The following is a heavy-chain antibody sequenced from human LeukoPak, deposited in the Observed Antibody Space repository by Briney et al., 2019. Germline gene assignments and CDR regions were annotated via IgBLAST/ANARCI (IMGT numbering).Heavy chain of an antibody. D-gene: IGHD2-2*01. V-gene: IGHV3-30*02. J-gene: IGHJ3*02. Sequence: GGSLRLSCAASGFTFSSYGLHWVRQAPGKGLEWVAFIRYDGSNKYYADSVKGRFTLSRDNSKNTLYLQMNSLRAEDTAVYYCAKDRLRIPTAPDAFDIWGQGTMVTVSS. CDR1: GFTFSSYG. CDR3: AKDRLRIPTAPDAFDI. CDR2: IRYDGSNK.